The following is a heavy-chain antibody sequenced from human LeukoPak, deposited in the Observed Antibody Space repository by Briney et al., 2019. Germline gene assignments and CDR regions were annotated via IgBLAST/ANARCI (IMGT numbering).Heavy chain of an antibody. CDR3: AREIVSAVAGNFDY. CDR1: GFTFDDYG. CDR2: INWNGGST. V-gene: IGHV3-20*04. D-gene: IGHD6-19*01. J-gene: IGHJ4*02. Sequence: GGSLGLSWAASGFTFDDYGMSWVRQAPGKGLEWVSGINWNGGSTGYADSVKGRFTISRDNAKNSLHLEMNSLRAEDTAVYYCAREIVSAVAGNFDYWGQGTPVTVSS.